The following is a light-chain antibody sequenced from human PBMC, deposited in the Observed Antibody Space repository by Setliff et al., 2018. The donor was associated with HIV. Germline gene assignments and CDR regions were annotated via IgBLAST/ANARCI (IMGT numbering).Light chain of an antibody. J-gene: IGLJ1*01. CDR3: SSFSTISTQI. CDR2: EVT. Sequence: QSALTQAASVSGSPGQSITIFCIGTSSDIGVYEYVSWYQQHPGEAPKLIIYEVTNRPSGVSNRFSGSKSGNTASLTISGLQAEDEADYYCSSFSTISTQIFGGGTKVTVL. CDR1: SSDIGVYEY. V-gene: IGLV2-14*01.